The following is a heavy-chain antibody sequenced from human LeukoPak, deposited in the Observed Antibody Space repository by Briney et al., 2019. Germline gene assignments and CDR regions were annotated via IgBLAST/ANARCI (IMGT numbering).Heavy chain of an antibody. Sequence: GGSLRLSCVVSGFSVSSNYMSWVRQAPGKGLEWVSVIYNGVTYYRNSVKGRFSISRDISKNTVYLQMNSLRAEDTAKYYCARGAPAGWWYLFDYWGQGTLVTVSS. CDR3: ARGAPAGWWYLFDY. CDR1: GFSVSSNY. J-gene: IGHJ4*02. D-gene: IGHD2-15*01. CDR2: IYNGVT. V-gene: IGHV3-53*01.